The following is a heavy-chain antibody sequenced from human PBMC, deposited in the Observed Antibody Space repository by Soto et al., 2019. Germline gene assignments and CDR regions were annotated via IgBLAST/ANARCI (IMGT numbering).Heavy chain of an antibody. V-gene: IGHV3-66*01. J-gene: IGHJ3*02. CDR1: GFTVSSNY. CDR2: IYSGGST. Sequence: GGSLRLSCAASGFTVSSNYMSWVRQAPGKGLEWVSVIYSGGSTYYAGSVKGRFTISRDNSKNTLYLQMNSLRAEDTAVYYCARARKWLDAFDIWGQGTMVTVSS. CDR3: ARARKWLDAFDI. D-gene: IGHD6-19*01.